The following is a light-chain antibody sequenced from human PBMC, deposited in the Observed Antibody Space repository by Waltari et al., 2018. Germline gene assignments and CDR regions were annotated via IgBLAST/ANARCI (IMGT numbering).Light chain of an antibody. J-gene: IGKJ2*01. CDR3: QQFDNLVYT. CDR2: DAS. Sequence: DIQMTQSPSSLSASLGDRVTITCQASHDISNNLNWYQQKPGKAPKLLIYDASNLETGVPSRFSGSGSGTDFSFTISSLQPEDIATYYCQQFDNLVYTFGQGTKLEIK. CDR1: HDISNN. V-gene: IGKV1-33*01.